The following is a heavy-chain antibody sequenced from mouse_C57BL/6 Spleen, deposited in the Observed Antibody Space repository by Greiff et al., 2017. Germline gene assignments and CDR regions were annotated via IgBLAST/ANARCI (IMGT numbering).Heavy chain of an antibody. CDR1: GFTFSDYG. V-gene: IGHV5-17*01. Sequence: DVHLVESGGGLVKPGASLKLSCAASGFTFSDYGMHWVRQAPEKGLEWVAYISSGSSTIYYADTVKGRFTISRDNAKNTLFLQMTSLGSEDTAMYYCARTGTMDGWGQGTSVTVSS. CDR2: ISSGSSTI. D-gene: IGHD4-1*01. CDR3: ARTGTMDG. J-gene: IGHJ4*01.